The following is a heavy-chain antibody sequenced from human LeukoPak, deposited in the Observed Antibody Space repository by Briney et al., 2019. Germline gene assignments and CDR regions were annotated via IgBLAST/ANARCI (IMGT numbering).Heavy chain of an antibody. CDR3: ARLVGASWFDS. D-gene: IGHD1-26*01. CDR1: GDSVSTNSAT. CDR2: TYYRSKWNN. Sequence: SQTLSLTCAISGDSVSTNSATWTWLRQSPSRGLEWLGRTYYRSKWNNDYAVSMKSRITINPDTSKNQFSLQLNSVTPENTAVYYCARLVGASWFDSWGQGTLVTVSS. J-gene: IGHJ5*01. V-gene: IGHV6-1*01.